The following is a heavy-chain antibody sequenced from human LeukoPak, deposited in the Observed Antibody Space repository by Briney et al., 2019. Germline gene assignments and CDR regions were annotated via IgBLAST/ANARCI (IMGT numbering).Heavy chain of an antibody. CDR3: ARTGNTVTIDY. D-gene: IGHD4-11*01. CDR2: ISHSGST. J-gene: IGHJ4*02. Sequence: SETLSLTCAVYGGSFSGYYWSWIRQPPGKGLEWIGEISHSGSTNYNPSLKSRVTISVDTSKNQFSLKLSSVTAADTAVYYCARTGNTVTIDYWGQGTLVTVSS. V-gene: IGHV4-34*01. CDR1: GGSFSGYY.